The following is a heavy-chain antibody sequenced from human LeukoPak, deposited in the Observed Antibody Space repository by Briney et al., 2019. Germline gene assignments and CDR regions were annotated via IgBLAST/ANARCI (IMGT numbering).Heavy chain of an antibody. V-gene: IGHV3-21*01. J-gene: IGHJ6*03. CDR1: GFTFSSYE. CDR2: ITRDSIYT. D-gene: IGHD4-17*01. Sequence: GGSLRLSCAASGFTFSSYEMNWVRQTPGKGLEWVSSITRDSIYTFYADSVKGRFTISRDDAKNSLSLQMNSLRAKDTAVYYCARDPYNGYYGDDYYYYMDVWGKGTTVTISS. CDR3: ARDPYNGYYGDDYYYYMDV.